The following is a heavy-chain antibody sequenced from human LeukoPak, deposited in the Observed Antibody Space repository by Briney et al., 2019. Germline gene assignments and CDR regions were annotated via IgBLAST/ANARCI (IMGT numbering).Heavy chain of an antibody. CDR3: AKDFLSTGGSII. D-gene: IGHD2-15*01. CDR1: GFTFSGYA. CDR2: ITGSGDIT. V-gene: IGHV3-23*01. Sequence: SGGSLRLSCAASGFTFSGYAMSWVRQAPGKGLEWVSVITGSGDITYYADSVKGRFTISRDNSKNTVYLQMNSLRAEDTAVYYCAKDFLSTGGSIIWGRGTLVTVSS. J-gene: IGHJ4*02.